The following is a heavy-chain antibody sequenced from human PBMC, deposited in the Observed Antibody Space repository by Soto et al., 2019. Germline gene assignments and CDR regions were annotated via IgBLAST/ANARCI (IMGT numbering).Heavy chain of an antibody. Sequence: QVQLVQSGAEVKKPGASVKVSCKASGYTFTSYGISWVRQAPGQGLEWMGWISAYNGNTNYAQKLQGRVTMTTETPTSTDHMELRSLRSDDTVVYYCARDRQDYGMDVWGQGTTVTVSS. V-gene: IGHV1-18*01. CDR3: ARDRQDYGMDV. J-gene: IGHJ6*02. CDR1: GYTFTSYG. CDR2: ISAYNGNT.